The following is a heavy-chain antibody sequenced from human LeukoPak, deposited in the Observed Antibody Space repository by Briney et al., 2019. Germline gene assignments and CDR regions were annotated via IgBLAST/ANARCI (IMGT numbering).Heavy chain of an antibody. J-gene: IGHJ4*02. CDR2: IIPILGIA. CDR3: AREDQSYDSSGYYLYYFDY. V-gene: IGHV1-69*04. D-gene: IGHD3-22*01. Sequence: SVTVSFKASGGTFSSYAISWVRQAPGQGLEWMGRIIPILGIANYAQKFQGRVTITADKSTSTAYMELSSLRSEDTAVYYCAREDQSYDSSGYYLYYFDYWGQGTLVTVSS. CDR1: GGTFSSYA.